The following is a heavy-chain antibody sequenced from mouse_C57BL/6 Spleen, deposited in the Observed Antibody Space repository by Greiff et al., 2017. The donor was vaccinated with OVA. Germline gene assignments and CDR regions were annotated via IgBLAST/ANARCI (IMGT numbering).Heavy chain of an antibody. J-gene: IGHJ2*01. CDR3: ARLRIYYGNYLYYFDY. V-gene: IGHV1-81*01. CDR2: IYPRSGNT. Sequence: VQLQQSGAELARPGASVKLSCKASGYTFTSYGISWVKQRTGQGLEWIGEIYPRSGNTYYNEKFKGKATLTADKSSSTAYMALRSLTSEDSAVYFCARLRIYYGNYLYYFDYWGQGTTLTVSS. CDR1: GYTFTSYG. D-gene: IGHD2-1*01.